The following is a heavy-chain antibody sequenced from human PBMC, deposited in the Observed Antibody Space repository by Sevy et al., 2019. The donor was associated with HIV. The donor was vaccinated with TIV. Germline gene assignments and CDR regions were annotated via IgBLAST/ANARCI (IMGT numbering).Heavy chain of an antibody. Sequence: LSLTCAASGSTFSSYEMNWVRQAPGEGPEWVSSITSSAANKYYSDSVKGRFTISRDNAKNSLFLQMNSLRAEDTAVYYCVRDLPPSATTVAHFDYWGQGTLVTVSS. D-gene: IGHD4-17*01. CDR1: GSTFSSYE. CDR3: VRDLPPSATTVAHFDY. V-gene: IGHV3-48*03. J-gene: IGHJ4*02. CDR2: ITSSAANK.